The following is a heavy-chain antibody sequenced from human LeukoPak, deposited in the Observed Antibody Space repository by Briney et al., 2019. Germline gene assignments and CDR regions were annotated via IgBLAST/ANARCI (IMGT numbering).Heavy chain of an antibody. Sequence: GGSLRLSCAASGFTFSSYAMSWVRQAPGKGLEWVSAISGSGGSTYYADSVKGRFTISRDNSKNTLYLQMNSLRAEDTAVYYCAKGFGVVPAANDAFDIWGQGTMVTVSS. J-gene: IGHJ3*02. CDR2: ISGSGGST. D-gene: IGHD2-2*01. CDR3: AKGFGVVPAANDAFDI. CDR1: GFTFSSYA. V-gene: IGHV3-23*01.